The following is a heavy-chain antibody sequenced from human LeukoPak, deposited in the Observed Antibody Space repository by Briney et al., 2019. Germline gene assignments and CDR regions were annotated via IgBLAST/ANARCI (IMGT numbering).Heavy chain of an antibody. J-gene: IGHJ4*02. CDR1: GGSVSSGSYY. CDR2: IYYSGST. V-gene: IGHV4-61*01. Sequence: SETLSLTCTVSGGSVSSGSYYWSWIRQPPGKGLEWIGYIYYSGSTNYNPSLKSRVTISVDTSKNQFSLKLSSVTAADTAVYYCASMITFGGVIPLGFDYWGQGALVTVSS. CDR3: ASMITFGGVIPLGFDY. D-gene: IGHD3-16*02.